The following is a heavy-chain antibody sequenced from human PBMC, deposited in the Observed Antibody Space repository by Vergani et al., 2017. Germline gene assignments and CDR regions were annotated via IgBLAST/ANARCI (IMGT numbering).Heavy chain of an antibody. V-gene: IGHV1-69*12. D-gene: IGHD4-17*01. CDR3: ASGRGHDDYGDPVYYYYYYGMDV. J-gene: IGHJ6*02. CDR1: GGTFSSYA. Sequence: QVQLVQSGAEVKKPGASVKVSCKASGGTFSSYAISWVRQAPGQGLEWMGGIIPIFGTANYAQKFQGRVTITADESTSTAYMELSSLRSEATAVYYCASGRGHDDYGDPVYYYYYYGMDVWGQGTTVTVSS. CDR2: IIPIFGTA.